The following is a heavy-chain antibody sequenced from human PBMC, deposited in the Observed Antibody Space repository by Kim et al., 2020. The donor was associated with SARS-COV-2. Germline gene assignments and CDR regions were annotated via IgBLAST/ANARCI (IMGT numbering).Heavy chain of an antibody. CDR3: ASLTRYCSSTSCYGEFDY. J-gene: IGHJ4*02. D-gene: IGHD2-2*01. CDR1: GVSISSYY. V-gene: IGHV4-59*01. CDR2: IYYSGST. Sequence: SETLSLTCTVSGVSISSYYWSWIRQPPGKGLEWIGYIYYSGSTNYNPSLKSRVTISVDTSKNQFSLKLSSVTAADTAVYYCASLTRYCSSTSCYGEFDYWGQGTLVTVSS.